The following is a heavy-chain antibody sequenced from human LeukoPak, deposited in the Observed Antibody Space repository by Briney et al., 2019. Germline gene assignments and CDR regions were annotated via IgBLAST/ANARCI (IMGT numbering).Heavy chain of an antibody. V-gene: IGHV4-59*01. CDR2: IYYIGST. CDR3: ARDRGNSGLNFDL. J-gene: IGHJ2*01. Sequence: SETLSLTCTVSGGSISSYYWNWIRQPPAEGLEWIGYIYYIGSTNYNPSLKSRVTISVDTSKNQFSLKLSSVTAADTAVYYCARDRGNSGLNFDLWGRGTLVTVSS. CDR1: GGSISSYY. D-gene: IGHD4-23*01.